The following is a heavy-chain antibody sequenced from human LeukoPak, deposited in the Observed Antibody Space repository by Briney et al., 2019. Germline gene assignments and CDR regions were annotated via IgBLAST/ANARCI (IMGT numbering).Heavy chain of an antibody. CDR1: GGTFTSYA. CDR3: AKDTDSSGYYWYYFDY. V-gene: IGHV3-23*01. Sequence: GSSVKVSCKASGGTFTSYAMSWVRQAPGKGLEWVSAISGSGDSTYYADSVKGRFTISRDNSKNTLYLQMNSLRAEDTAVYYCAKDTDSSGYYWYYFDYWGQGTLVTVSS. CDR2: ISGSGDST. D-gene: IGHD3-22*01. J-gene: IGHJ4*02.